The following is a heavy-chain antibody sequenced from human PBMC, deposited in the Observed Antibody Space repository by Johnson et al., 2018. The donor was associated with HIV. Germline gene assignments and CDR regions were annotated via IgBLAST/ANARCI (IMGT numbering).Heavy chain of an antibody. D-gene: IGHD1-1*01. V-gene: IGHV3-11*04. CDR1: SSNY. CDR3: ATVWRNEGRHAFDV. Sequence: QVQLVESGGGLVQPGGSLRLSCVGSSNYKSWVRQAPGKGLEWVSYISSSGGTISNSDSVKGRFTISRNNAKNSLYLQMNSLRAEDTAVYFCATVWRNEGRHAFDVWGQGTMVTVSS. J-gene: IGHJ3*01. CDR2: ISSSGGTI.